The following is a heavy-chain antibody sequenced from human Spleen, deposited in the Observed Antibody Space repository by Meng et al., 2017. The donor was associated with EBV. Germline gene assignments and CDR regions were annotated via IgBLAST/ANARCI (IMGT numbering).Heavy chain of an antibody. CDR3: AKGPGTSCCYTAQ. Sequence: EAKVKESWGGLGQPWGSLLLSCVGSGISDYWVHWVRQVPGKGLVWVARINEDGRIINYADSVKGRFTIFRDNAKNTVSLQMNSLRVEDTALYYCAKGPGTSCCYTAQWGQGTLVTVSS. CDR2: INEDGRII. J-gene: IGHJ4*02. D-gene: IGHD2-2*01. V-gene: IGHV3-74*01. CDR1: GISDYW.